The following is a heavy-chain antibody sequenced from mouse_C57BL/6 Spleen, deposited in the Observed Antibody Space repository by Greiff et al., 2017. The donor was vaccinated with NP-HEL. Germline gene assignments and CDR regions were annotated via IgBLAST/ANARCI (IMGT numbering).Heavy chain of an antibody. CDR3: AKGDGSSEDYYAMDY. V-gene: IGHV2-5*01. CDR1: GFSLTSYG. CDR2: IWRGGST. D-gene: IGHD1-1*01. Sequence: QVQLQESGPGLVQPSQSLSITCTVSGFSLTSYGVHWVRQSPGKGLEWLGVIWRGGSTDYNAAFMSRLSITKDNSKSQVFFKMNSLQADDTAIYYCAKGDGSSEDYYAMDYWGQGTSVTVSS. J-gene: IGHJ4*01.